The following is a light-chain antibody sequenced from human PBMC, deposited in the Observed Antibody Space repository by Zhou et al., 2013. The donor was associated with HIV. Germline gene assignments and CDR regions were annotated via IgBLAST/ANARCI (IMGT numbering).Light chain of an antibody. CDR1: EPIHSY. CDR3: QQYDNLPPALT. V-gene: IGKV1D-16*01. CDR2: EAA. Sequence: DILLTQSPSSLSASVGDSVTITCRTSEPIHSYLAWYHQRPGKAPKSLISEAATLQNGVPSRFRGSGSGTDFALTITGLQPEDIATYYCQQYDNLPPALTFGGGTKVEIK. J-gene: IGKJ4*01.